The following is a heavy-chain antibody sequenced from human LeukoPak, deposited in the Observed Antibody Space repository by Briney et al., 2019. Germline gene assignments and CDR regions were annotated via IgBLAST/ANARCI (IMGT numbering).Heavy chain of an antibody. CDR1: GFNFGIYG. D-gene: IGHD2-2*01. V-gene: IGHV3-33*01. CDR2: MWGDGTNE. CDR3: ARVVVVVPAVPDAFDI. J-gene: IGHJ3*02. Sequence: PGGSLRLSCTASGFNFGIYGMHWVRQAPGKGLEWVAVMWGDGTNEYYVESVKGRFTISRDNGKRTLYLQMNSLRVEDTAVYYCARVVVVVPAVPDAFDIWGQGTMVTVSS.